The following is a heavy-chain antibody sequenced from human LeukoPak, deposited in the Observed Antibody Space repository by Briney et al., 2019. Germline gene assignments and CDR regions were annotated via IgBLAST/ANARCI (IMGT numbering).Heavy chain of an antibody. CDR2: ISGSGGST. CDR1: GFTFSSYA. Sequence: GGSLRLSCAASGFTFSSYAMSWVRQAPGKGLEWVSGISGSGGSTYYADSVKGRFTISRDNSKNTLYLQMNSLRAEDTAVYYCAKEELYYYDSSGYSNWGQGTLVTVAS. J-gene: IGHJ4*02. V-gene: IGHV3-23*01. CDR3: AKEELYYYDSSGYSN. D-gene: IGHD3-22*01.